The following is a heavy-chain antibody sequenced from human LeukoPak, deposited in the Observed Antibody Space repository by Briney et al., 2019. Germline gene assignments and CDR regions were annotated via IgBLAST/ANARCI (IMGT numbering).Heavy chain of an antibody. Sequence: SETLSLTCTVSGGSIGSNYWTWIRQPPGKGLEYIGYIYYTGGTNYNPSLTSRVTISVDTSKNQSSLKLSSVTAADTAVYFCAKYGNSGWVIDNWGQGTLVTVSS. V-gene: IGHV4-59*08. J-gene: IGHJ4*02. D-gene: IGHD6-19*01. CDR2: IYYTGGT. CDR1: GGSIGSNY. CDR3: AKYGNSGWVIDN.